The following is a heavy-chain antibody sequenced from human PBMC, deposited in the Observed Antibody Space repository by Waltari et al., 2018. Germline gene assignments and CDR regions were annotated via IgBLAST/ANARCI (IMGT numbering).Heavy chain of an antibody. CDR3: ARGFGSLQY. V-gene: IGHV3-48*03. Sequence: EVQLVESGGGLVQPGGSLRLSCAASGFIFSSYEMNWVRQAPGKGLEWVSHISTSGVTRNYAGSVKGRFTISRDNAKNSLFLHMNSLRADDTGIYYCARGFGSLQYWGQGALVTVSS. CDR2: ISTSGVTR. J-gene: IGHJ1*01. D-gene: IGHD3-16*01. CDR1: GFIFSSYE.